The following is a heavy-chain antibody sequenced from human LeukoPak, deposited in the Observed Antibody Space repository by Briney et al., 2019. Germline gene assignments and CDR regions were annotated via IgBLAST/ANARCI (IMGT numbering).Heavy chain of an antibody. CDR3: ARGGITFGGVIGPPWAFDI. D-gene: IGHD3-16*02. J-gene: IGHJ3*02. CDR1: GFTFSTYR. V-gene: IGHV4-34*01. Sequence: GSLRLSCAASGFTFSTYRMSWIRQPPGKGLEWIGEINRGGSTNYNPSLKSRVTISVDTSKNQFSLKLSSVTAADTAVYYCARGGITFGGVIGPPWAFDIWGQGTMVTVSS. CDR2: INRGGST.